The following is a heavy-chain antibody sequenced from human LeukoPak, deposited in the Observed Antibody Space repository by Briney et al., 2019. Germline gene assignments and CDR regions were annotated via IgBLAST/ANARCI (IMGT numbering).Heavy chain of an antibody. J-gene: IGHJ6*02. Sequence: ASVKVSCKASGGTFSSYAISWVRPAPGQGLEWMGGIIPIFGTANYAQKFQGRVTITADESTSTAYMELSSLRSEDTAVYYCARAIVSRTPSWYYYYGMDVWGQGTTVTVSS. CDR1: GGTFSSYA. CDR2: IIPIFGTA. D-gene: IGHD6-13*01. CDR3: ARAIVSRTPSWYYYYGMDV. V-gene: IGHV1-69*13.